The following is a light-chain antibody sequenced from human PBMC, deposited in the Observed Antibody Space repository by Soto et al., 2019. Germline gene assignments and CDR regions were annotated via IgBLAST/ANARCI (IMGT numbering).Light chain of an antibody. CDR1: QSVSDW. J-gene: IGKJ2*01. CDR3: QQYNTFSPYT. CDR2: KAS. Sequence: DIQMTQSPSTLSASVGDRVTLTCRASQSVSDWLAWHQQKPGKAPKLLIYKASNLESGVPSRFSGSGSGTEFTLTISSLQPDDSATYYCQQYNTFSPYTFGQGTKLEIK. V-gene: IGKV1-5*03.